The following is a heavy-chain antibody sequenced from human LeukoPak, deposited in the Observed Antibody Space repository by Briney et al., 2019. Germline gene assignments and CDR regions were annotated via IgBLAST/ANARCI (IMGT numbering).Heavy chain of an antibody. Sequence: ASVKVSCKASGYTFTSYDINWVRQATGQGLEWMGWMNPNSGNTGYAQKLQGRVTMTTDTSTSTAYMELRSLRSDDTAVYYCARDTRRVVVITSKYYFDYWGQGTLVTVSS. D-gene: IGHD3-22*01. CDR2: MNPNSGNT. CDR1: GYTFTSYD. V-gene: IGHV1-8*01. CDR3: ARDTRRVVVITSKYYFDY. J-gene: IGHJ4*02.